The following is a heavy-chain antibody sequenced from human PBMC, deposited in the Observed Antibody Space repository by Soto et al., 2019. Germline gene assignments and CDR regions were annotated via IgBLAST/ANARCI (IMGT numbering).Heavy chain of an antibody. J-gene: IGHJ4*02. CDR2: IWYDGSNK. D-gene: IGHD3-10*01. Sequence: QVQLVESGGGVVQPGRSLRLSCAASGFTFSTYGMHWVRQAPGKGLEWVAVIWYDGSNKYYADSVKGRFTISRDNSKNTLDLQMNSLRAEDKAVYYCARDERDAGSLDYWGQGNLVTVSS. CDR1: GFTFSTYG. V-gene: IGHV3-33*01. CDR3: ARDERDAGSLDY.